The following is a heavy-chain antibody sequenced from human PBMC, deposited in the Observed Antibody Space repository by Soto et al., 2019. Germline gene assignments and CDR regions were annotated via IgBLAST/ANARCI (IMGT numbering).Heavy chain of an antibody. D-gene: IGHD3-10*01. CDR2: ILYDGSDK. V-gene: IGHV3-30*18. CDR1: GFTFSNYC. Sequence: QVQLVDSGGGVVQPGRSLRLSCAASGFTFSNYCMHWVRQAPGKGLEWVAFILYDGSDKYFADSVKGRFTIARDNSKNTLEMQMNSLKAADTYVYYCANDRVVMMRGFMNYDGMDVWGQGTTVTVSS. CDR3: ANDRVVMMRGFMNYDGMDV. J-gene: IGHJ6*02.